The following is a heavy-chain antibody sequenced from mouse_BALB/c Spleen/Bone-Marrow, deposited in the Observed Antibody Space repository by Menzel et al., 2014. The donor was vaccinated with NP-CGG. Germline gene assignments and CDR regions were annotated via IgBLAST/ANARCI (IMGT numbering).Heavy chain of an antibody. V-gene: IGHV14-4*02. J-gene: IGHJ2*01. CDR3: NAEHGNYHYFDY. Sequence: SGAELVRSGASVKLSCTASGFNIKDYYMRWVKQRPEQGLEWIGWIDPGNGDTEYAPKFQGKATMTADTSSNTAYLQLSSLTSEDTAVYYCNAEHGNYHYFDYWGQXTTLTXSS. D-gene: IGHD6-1*01. CDR2: IDPGNGDT. CDR1: GFNIKDYY.